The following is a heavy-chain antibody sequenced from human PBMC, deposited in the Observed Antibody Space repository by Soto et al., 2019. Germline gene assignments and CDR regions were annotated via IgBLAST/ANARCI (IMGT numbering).Heavy chain of an antibody. J-gene: IGHJ3*02. CDR3: ARDSRLWGSTGWKRENLFDI. V-gene: IGHV1-69*18. Sequence: QVQLEQSGAEVKRPGSSVKVSCKTSGGNFNTYPISWVRQAPGHRREWMGKIIPIFGTPDYAQKFQGRVTINADEATTTVYMELRSLTSDDSAVYYCARDSRLWGSTGWKRENLFDIWGQGTMVTGSS. CDR2: IIPIFGTP. D-gene: IGHD3-16*01. CDR1: GGNFNTYP.